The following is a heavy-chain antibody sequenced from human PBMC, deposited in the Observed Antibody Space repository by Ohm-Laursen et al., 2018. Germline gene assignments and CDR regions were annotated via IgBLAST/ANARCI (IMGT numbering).Heavy chain of an antibody. V-gene: IGHV3-23*01. Sequence: GSLRLSCAASGFTFSSYSMNWVRQAPGKGLEWVSAISGSGGSTYYADSVKGRFTISRDNSKNTVHLQMNSLRAEDTAVYYCAKVYYCSGGSCYSWELTNGFDIWGQGTMVTVSS. D-gene: IGHD2-15*01. CDR2: ISGSGGST. CDR1: GFTFSSYS. CDR3: AKVYYCSGGSCYSWELTNGFDI. J-gene: IGHJ3*02.